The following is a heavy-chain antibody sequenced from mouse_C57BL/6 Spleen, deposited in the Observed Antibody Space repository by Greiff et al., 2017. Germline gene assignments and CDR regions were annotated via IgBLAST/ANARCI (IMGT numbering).Heavy chain of an antibody. V-gene: IGHV1-55*01. Sequence: VQLQQPGAELVKPGASVKMSCKASGYTFTSYWITWVKQRPGQGLEWIGDIYPGSGSTNYNEKFKSKATLTVDTSSSTAYMQLSSLTSEDSAVYYCAREGALYLPRGYFDYWGQGTTHTVSS. D-gene: IGHD3-1*01. CDR3: AREGALYLPRGYFDY. CDR2: IYPGSGST. CDR1: GYTFTSYW. J-gene: IGHJ2*01.